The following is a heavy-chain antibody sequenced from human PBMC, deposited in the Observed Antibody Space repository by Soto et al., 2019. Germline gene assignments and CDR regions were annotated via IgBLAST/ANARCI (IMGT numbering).Heavy chain of an antibody. Sequence: QVQLQESGPGLVKPSQTLSLTCTVSSGSITSGGYYWSWIRQLPGKGLEYIGYIYHSGSTYYNPSLKSRLTISVDTSKNQFSLKLTSLTAAATAVYHCARDPAGDPYGYFAYWGQGTPVTVSS. V-gene: IGHV4-31*03. D-gene: IGHD2-21*02. CDR2: IYHSGST. CDR1: SGSITSGGYY. J-gene: IGHJ4*02. CDR3: ARDPAGDPYGYFAY.